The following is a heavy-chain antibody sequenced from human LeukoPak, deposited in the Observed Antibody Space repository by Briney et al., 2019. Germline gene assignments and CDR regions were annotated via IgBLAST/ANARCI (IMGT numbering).Heavy chain of an antibody. Sequence: SETLSLTCTVSGGSISSYYWSWIRQPPGKGLEWIGYINYSGSTKYNPSLKSRVTISVDTSKNQLSLKLSSVTAADTAVYYCARPIGAFDIWGQGTMVTVSS. CDR3: ARPIGAFDI. CDR1: GGSISSYY. J-gene: IGHJ3*02. CDR2: INYSGST. V-gene: IGHV4-59*08.